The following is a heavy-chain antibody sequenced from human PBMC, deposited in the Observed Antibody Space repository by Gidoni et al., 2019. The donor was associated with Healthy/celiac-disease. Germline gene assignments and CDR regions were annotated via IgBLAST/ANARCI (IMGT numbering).Heavy chain of an antibody. V-gene: IGHV4-39*01. J-gene: IGHJ6*02. CDR3: ARQYCSGGSCAMGYYYYGMDV. D-gene: IGHD2-15*01. CDR1: GGSISSTSYY. CDR2: IYYSGST. Sequence: QLQLQESGPGLVKPSETLSLTCTVSGGSISSTSYYWGWIRQPPGKGLEWIGSIYYSGSTYYNPSLKSRVTISVDTSKNQFSLKLSSVTAADTAVYYCARQYCSGGSCAMGYYYYGMDVWGQGTTVTVSS.